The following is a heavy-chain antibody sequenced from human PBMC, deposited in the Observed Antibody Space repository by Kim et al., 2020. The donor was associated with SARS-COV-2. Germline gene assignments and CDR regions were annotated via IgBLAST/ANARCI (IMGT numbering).Heavy chain of an antibody. CDR3: ARRLSNTSGWGSHYCDL. CDR2: INHSGRT. J-gene: IGHJ4*02. V-gene: IGHV4-34*01. CDR1: GGSFSGYY. D-gene: IGHD3-10*01. Sequence: SETLSLTCAVYGGSFSGYYWSWIRQPPGKGLEWIGEINHSGRTNYNPSLMSRVTISVETSKNQFPLKLTSVTAADTAVYYCARRLSNTSGWGSHYCDLWGQGTLVTVSS.